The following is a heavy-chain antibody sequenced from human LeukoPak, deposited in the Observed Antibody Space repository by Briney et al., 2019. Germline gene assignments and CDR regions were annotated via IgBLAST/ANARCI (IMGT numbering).Heavy chain of an antibody. Sequence: ASVKVSCKASGGTFSSYAISWVRQAPGQGLEWMGRIIPILGIANYARKFQGRVTITADKSTSTAYMELSSLRSEDTAVYYALYRDSGDAFDIWGQGTMVTVSS. CDR1: GGTFSSYA. V-gene: IGHV1-69*04. CDR2: IIPILGIA. J-gene: IGHJ3*02. D-gene: IGHD4-17*01. CDR3: LYRDSGDAFDI.